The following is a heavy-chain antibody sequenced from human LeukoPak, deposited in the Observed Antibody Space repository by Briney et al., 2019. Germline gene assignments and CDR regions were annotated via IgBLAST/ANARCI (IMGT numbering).Heavy chain of an antibody. J-gene: IGHJ4*02. CDR3: ARDPGDFALD. CDR1: GFTFSNYG. V-gene: IGHV3-33*01. CDR2: IWYDGSNK. Sequence: QPGRSLTLSCAASGFTFSNYGQHWVRQAPGKGLEGVAVIWYDGSNKFYADSVKGRFTISRDNSKNTLYLQMYSLRAEDTAVYYCARDPGDFALDWGQGTLVTVSS. D-gene: IGHD7-27*01.